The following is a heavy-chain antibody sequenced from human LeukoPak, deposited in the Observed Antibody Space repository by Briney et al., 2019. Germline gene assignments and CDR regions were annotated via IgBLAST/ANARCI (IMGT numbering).Heavy chain of an antibody. CDR1: GFTFSSYA. Sequence: GGSLRLSCAASGFTFSSYAMSWVRQAPGKGLEWVSAISGSGGSTYYADSVKGRFTISRVNSKNTLYLQMNSLRAEDTAVYYCAKDLWPNDYSNYWGQGTLVTVSS. J-gene: IGHJ4*02. V-gene: IGHV3-23*01. CDR2: ISGSGGST. D-gene: IGHD4-11*01. CDR3: AKDLWPNDYSNY.